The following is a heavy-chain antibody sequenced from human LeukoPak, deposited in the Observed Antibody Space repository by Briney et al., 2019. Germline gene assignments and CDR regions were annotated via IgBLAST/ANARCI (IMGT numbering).Heavy chain of an antibody. CDR3: AKDIRPYCGGDCYLRAFDI. CDR2: INSDGSST. CDR1: GFTFSSYW. V-gene: IGHV3-74*01. D-gene: IGHD2-21*01. J-gene: IGHJ3*02. Sequence: QPGGSLRLSCAASGFTFSSYWMHWVRQAPGQGLVWVSRINSDGSSTTYADSVKGRFTISRDNAKNTLYLQMNSLRAEDTALYYCAKDIRPYCGGDCYLRAFDIWGQGTMVTVSS.